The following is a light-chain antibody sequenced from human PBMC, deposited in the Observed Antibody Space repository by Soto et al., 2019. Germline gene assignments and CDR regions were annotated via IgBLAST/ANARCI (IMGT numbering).Light chain of an antibody. V-gene: IGKV1-5*01. J-gene: IGKJ1*01. Sequence: DIQMTQSPSTLSASVGDRVTITCRASKSIRGWLAWYQQKPGKAPKLLIYDVSSLESGVPYRVSGSGSGTEFTLAISSLQPDEFATYYCQQYNSYPWTFGQGTKVDIK. CDR2: DVS. CDR3: QQYNSYPWT. CDR1: KSIRGW.